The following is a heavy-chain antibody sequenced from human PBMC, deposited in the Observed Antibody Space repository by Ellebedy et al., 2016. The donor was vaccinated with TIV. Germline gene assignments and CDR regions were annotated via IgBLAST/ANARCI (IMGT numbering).Heavy chain of an antibody. J-gene: IGHJ4*02. CDR1: GFTFSSYA. CDR2: IKQGGSEK. CDR3: AKGHSSGWYFFDY. V-gene: IGHV3-7*03. Sequence: GGSLRLSCAASGFTFSSYAMSWVRQAPGKGLEWVATIKQGGSEKYYVDSVKGRFTISRDNAKNSLYLQMNSLRAEDTAVYYCAKGHSSGWYFFDYWGQGTPVTVSS. D-gene: IGHD6-19*01.